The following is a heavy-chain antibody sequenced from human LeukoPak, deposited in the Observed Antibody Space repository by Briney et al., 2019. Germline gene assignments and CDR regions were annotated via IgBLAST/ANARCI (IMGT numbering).Heavy chain of an antibody. CDR3: ARGAGYYYYYMDV. D-gene: IGHD6-13*01. CDR1: GYTFTSYA. Sequence: ASVKVSCKASGYTFTSYAMHWVRQAPGQRLEWMGWMNPNSGNTGYAQKFQGRVTITRNTSISTAYMELSSLRSEDTAVYYCARGAGYYYYYMDVWGKGTTVTVSS. CDR2: MNPNSGNT. V-gene: IGHV1-8*01. J-gene: IGHJ6*03.